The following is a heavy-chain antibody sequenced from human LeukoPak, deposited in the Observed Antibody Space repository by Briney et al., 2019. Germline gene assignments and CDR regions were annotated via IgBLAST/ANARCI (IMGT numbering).Heavy chain of an antibody. CDR2: IIPIFGAA. J-gene: IGHJ4*02. V-gene: IGHV1-69*13. D-gene: IGHD5-24*01. Sequence: SVKVSCKASGGTFSSYAISWVRQAPGQGLEWMGGIIPIFGAANYAQKFQGRVTITADESTSTAYMELSSLRSEDTAVYYCAREWLQFSSFDYWGQGTLVTVSS. CDR3: AREWLQFSSFDY. CDR1: GGTFSSYA.